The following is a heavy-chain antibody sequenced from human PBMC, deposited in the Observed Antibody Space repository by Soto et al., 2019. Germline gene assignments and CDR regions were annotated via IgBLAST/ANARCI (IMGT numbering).Heavy chain of an antibody. Sequence: PSETLSLTCTVSGGSISSYYWSWIRQPPGKGLEWIGYIYYSGSTNYNPSLKSRVTISVDTSKNQFSLKLTSVTAADTAVYYCARIPVDTSMIYWLDPWGQGTLVTVSS. D-gene: IGHD5-18*01. CDR1: GGSISSYY. CDR2: IYYSGST. V-gene: IGHV4-59*01. J-gene: IGHJ5*02. CDR3: ARIPVDTSMIYWLDP.